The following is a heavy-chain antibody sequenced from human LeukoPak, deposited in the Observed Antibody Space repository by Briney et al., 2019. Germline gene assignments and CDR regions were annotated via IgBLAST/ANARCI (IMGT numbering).Heavy chain of an antibody. V-gene: IGHV3-30*02. Sequence: PGGSLRLSCEASGFTFSRFGMNWVRQAPGKGLEWVAFIQYDESLKCYLGSVKGRFATPRDNSKNTVYLQMNSLRVEDTAVYYCAKDQGVVGSYDAWGQGTLVTVSS. CDR3: AKDQGVVGSYDA. J-gene: IGHJ5*02. D-gene: IGHD3-10*01. CDR1: GFTFSRFG. CDR2: IQYDESLK.